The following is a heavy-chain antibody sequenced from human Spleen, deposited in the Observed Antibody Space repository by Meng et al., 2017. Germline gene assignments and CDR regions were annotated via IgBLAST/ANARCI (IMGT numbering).Heavy chain of an antibody. CDR3: ARNIAVAGDY. J-gene: IGHJ4*02. V-gene: IGHV4-34*01. Sequence: GSLRLSCGVSGGSLKGYYWAWIRQPPGKGLEWIGEIYHSGSTNYNPSLKSRVTISLDTSTNQFSLKLNSMTAADTAVYYCARNIAVAGDYWGQGTLVTVSS. CDR1: GGSLKGYY. CDR2: IYHSGST. D-gene: IGHD6-19*01.